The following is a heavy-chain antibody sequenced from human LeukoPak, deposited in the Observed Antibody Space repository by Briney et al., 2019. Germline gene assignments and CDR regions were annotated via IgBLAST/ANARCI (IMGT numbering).Heavy chain of an antibody. D-gene: IGHD3-10*01. Sequence: GASVKVSCKASGYTFTSYAMNWVRQAPGRGLEWMGWINTNTGNPTYAQGFTGRYVFSLDTSASTAYLQISSLKAEDTAVYYCARDYYGSGPTVFDYWGQGTLVTVSS. CDR1: GYTFTSYA. CDR2: INTNTGNP. J-gene: IGHJ4*02. V-gene: IGHV7-4-1*02. CDR3: ARDYYGSGPTVFDY.